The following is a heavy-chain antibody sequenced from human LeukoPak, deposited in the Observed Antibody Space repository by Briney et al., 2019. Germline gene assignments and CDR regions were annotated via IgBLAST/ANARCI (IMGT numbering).Heavy chain of an antibody. CDR2: XXYSGST. D-gene: IGHD3-9*01. CDR1: GGSISSYY. Sequence: PSETLSLTCTVSGGSISSYYWSWIRQPPGKGLXXXXXXXYSGSTNYNPSLKSRVTISVDTSKNQFSLKLSSVTAADTAVYYCTRGSISYFDWLLDAFDIWGQGTMVTVSS. J-gene: IGHJ3*02. CDR3: TRGSISYFDWLLDAFDI. V-gene: IGHV4-59*01.